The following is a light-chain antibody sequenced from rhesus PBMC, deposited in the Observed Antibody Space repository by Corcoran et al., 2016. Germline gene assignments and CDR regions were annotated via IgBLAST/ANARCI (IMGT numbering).Light chain of an antibody. Sequence: EIVMTQSPATLSLPPGERATLSCRASQSVSTSVAWYQQRLHQAPRLLISDSSSRATGLPDRFSGSGSGTDFTLPLSSLQPEDFATYSCLQYNTSPPTFGPGTKLDIK. V-gene: IGKV3S9*01. CDR1: QSVSTS. CDR3: LQYNTSPPT. J-gene: IGKJ3*01. CDR2: DSS.